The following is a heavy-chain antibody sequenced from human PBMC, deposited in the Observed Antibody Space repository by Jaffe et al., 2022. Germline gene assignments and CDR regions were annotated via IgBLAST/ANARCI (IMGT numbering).Heavy chain of an antibody. V-gene: IGHV3-7*05. CDR3: ARIRARYCSGGSCYSGPLDY. CDR2: IKQDGSEK. D-gene: IGHD2-15*01. CDR1: GFTFSSYW. J-gene: IGHJ4*02. Sequence: EVQLVESGGGLVQPGGSLRLSCAASGFTFSSYWMSWVRQAPGKGLEWVANIKQDGSEKYYVDSVKGRFTISRDNAKNSLYLQMNSLRAEDTAVYYCARIRARYCSGGSCYSGPLDYWGQGTLVTVSS.